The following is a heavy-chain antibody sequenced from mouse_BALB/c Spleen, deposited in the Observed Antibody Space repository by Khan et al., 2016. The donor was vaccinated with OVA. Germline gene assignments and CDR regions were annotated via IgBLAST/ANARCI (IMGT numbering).Heavy chain of an antibody. J-gene: IGHJ2*01. D-gene: IGHD1-1*01. V-gene: IGHV1-20*02. CDR1: GYSFTGYF. CDR3: ARKNGSDFDY. CDR2: INPHIGET. Sequence: EVQLQQPGPELVKPGASVKISCKASGYSFTGYFMNWVMQSHGKSLEWIGRINPHIGETLYNQKFKGKATLTVDESSSTAHMELRSLASEDSAVYYCARKNGSDFDYWGQGTTLTVSS.